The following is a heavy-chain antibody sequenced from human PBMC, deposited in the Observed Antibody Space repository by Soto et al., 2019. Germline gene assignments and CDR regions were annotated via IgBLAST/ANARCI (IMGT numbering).Heavy chain of an antibody. CDR2: IYYSGST. V-gene: IGHV4-39*01. CDR3: ASGGRWELPQDY. Sequence: KPSETLSLTCTVSGGSVSSSSYYWCWIRQPPGKGLEWIGSIYYSGSTYYNPSLKSRVTISLDTSKNQFSLKLSSVTAADTAVYYCASGGRWELPQDYWGQGTLVTVSS. D-gene: IGHD1-26*01. J-gene: IGHJ4*02. CDR1: GGSVSSSSYY.